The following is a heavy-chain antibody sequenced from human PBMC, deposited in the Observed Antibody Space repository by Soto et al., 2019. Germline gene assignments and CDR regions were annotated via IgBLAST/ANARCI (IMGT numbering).Heavy chain of an antibody. CDR1: GYTFTGYY. CDR2: INPNSGGT. CDR3: ARGLLWLGKLSKYYYYGIDV. V-gene: IGHV1-2*04. J-gene: IGHJ6*02. D-gene: IGHD3-10*01. Sequence: ASVKVSCKASGYTFTGYYMHWVRQAPGQGLEWMGWINPNSGGTNYAQKFQGWVTMTRDTSISTAYMELSRLRSDDTAVYYCARGLLWLGKLSKYYYYGIDVWGQGATLTVFS.